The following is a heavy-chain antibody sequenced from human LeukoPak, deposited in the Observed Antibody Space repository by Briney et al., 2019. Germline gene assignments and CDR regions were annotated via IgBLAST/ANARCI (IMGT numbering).Heavy chain of an antibody. CDR1: GGSISSYY. V-gene: IGHV4-59*08. CDR3: ARLGFCSGGSCPYYLYYMDV. Sequence: SETLSLTCTVSGGSISSYYWSWIRQPPGKGLEWIAYIYDSGGTNSNPSLKSRVTISAETSKNEFSLKLSSVTAADTAVYYCARLGFCSGGSCPYYLYYMDVWGKGTTVTVSS. J-gene: IGHJ6*03. CDR2: IYDSGGT. D-gene: IGHD2-15*01.